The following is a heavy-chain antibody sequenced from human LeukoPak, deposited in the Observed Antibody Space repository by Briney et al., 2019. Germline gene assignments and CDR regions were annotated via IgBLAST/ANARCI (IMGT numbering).Heavy chain of an antibody. V-gene: IGHV3-74*01. J-gene: IGHJ4*02. CDR1: GFTFSSYW. D-gene: IGHD5-24*01. CDR2: IGPDESST. CDR3: VRGRDAYNTFDS. Sequence: GGSLILSCATSGFTFSSYWMHWVRQAPGEGLVWVSHIGPDESSTNYADSVKGRFTISRDNAKSTLYLQMNSLRAEDTAVYYCVRGRDAYNTFDSWGQGTLVTVSS.